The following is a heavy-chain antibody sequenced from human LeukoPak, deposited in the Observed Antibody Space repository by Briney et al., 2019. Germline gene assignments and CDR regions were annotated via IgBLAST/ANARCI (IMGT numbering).Heavy chain of an antibody. CDR1: GYTFTSYY. D-gene: IGHD3-9*01. J-gene: IGHJ5*02. Sequence: ASVKVSCKASGYTFTSYYMHWVRQAPGQGLEWMGWINPNSGGTNYAQKFQGRVTMTRDTSISTAYMELSRLRSDDTAVYYCARGNNDYDILTGYFWFDPWGQGTLVTVSS. CDR3: ARGNNDYDILTGYFWFDP. V-gene: IGHV1-2*02. CDR2: INPNSGGT.